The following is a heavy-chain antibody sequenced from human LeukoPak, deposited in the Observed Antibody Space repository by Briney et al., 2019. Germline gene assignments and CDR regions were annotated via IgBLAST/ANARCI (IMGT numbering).Heavy chain of an antibody. D-gene: IGHD6-13*01. V-gene: IGHV3-30*04. CDR1: GFIFSNYA. J-gene: IGHJ4*02. CDR2: ISYDGSNK. CDR3: ARDVIASTAPYYFDY. Sequence: PGRSLRLSCAASGFIFSNYAMHWVRQAPGKGLEWVAVISYDGSNKYYADSVKGRFTISRDNSKNTLYLQMNSLRAEDTAVYYCARDVIASTAPYYFDYWGQGTLVTVSS.